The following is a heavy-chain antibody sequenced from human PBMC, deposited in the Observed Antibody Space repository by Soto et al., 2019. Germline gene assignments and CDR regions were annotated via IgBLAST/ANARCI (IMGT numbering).Heavy chain of an antibody. CDR2: ISGSGGST. J-gene: IGHJ6*02. Sequence: PGGSLRLSCAASGFTFSSYAMSWVRQAPGKGLEWVLAISGSGGSTYYADSVKGRFTISRDNSKNTLYLQMNSLRAEDTAVYYCAKVLPRDYYYDSSGYYYYYGMDVWGQGTTVTVSS. CDR1: GFTFSSYA. CDR3: AKVLPRDYYYDSSGYYYYYGMDV. V-gene: IGHV3-23*01. D-gene: IGHD3-22*01.